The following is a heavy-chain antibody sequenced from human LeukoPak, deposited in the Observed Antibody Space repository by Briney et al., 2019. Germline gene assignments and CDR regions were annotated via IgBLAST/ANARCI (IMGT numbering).Heavy chain of an antibody. CDR3: ARVSGPTLLFAFDI. J-gene: IGHJ3*02. Sequence: ASVKVSCKASGYTFTSYDIDWVRQATGQGLEWMGWMNPNSGSTGYAQKLQGRVTITRNTSISTAYMELSSLRSEDTAVYYCARVSGPTLLFAFDIWGQGTMVTVSS. V-gene: IGHV1-8*03. CDR2: MNPNSGST. CDR1: GYTFTSYD. D-gene: IGHD6-25*01.